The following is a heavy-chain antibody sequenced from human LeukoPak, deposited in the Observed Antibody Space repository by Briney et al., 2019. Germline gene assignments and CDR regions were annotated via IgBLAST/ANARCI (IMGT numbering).Heavy chain of an antibody. D-gene: IGHD3-10*01. CDR1: GVSISGYY. V-gene: IGHV4-59*08. Sequence: SENLSLTCTVSGVSISGYYWSWLRQPPGKGLEWIGNIYYSGNTNYTNYNPSLQSRVNISVDTSKNQFSLNLSSVTAADTAVYYCARYGSGTYPRFDYWGQGTLVTVSS. CDR3: ARYGSGTYPRFDY. J-gene: IGHJ4*02. CDR2: IYYSGNTNYT.